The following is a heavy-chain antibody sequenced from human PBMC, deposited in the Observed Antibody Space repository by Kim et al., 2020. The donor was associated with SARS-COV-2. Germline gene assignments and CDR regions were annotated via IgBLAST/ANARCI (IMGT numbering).Heavy chain of an antibody. Sequence: GRSLRLSCAASGFTFSSYGMHWVRQAPGKGLEWVAVIWYDGSNKYYADSVKGRFTISRDNSKNTLYLQMNSLRAEDTAVYYCAKPGRASQWLDYWGQGTL. D-gene: IGHD6-19*01. V-gene: IGHV3-33*06. CDR2: IWYDGSNK. J-gene: IGHJ4*02. CDR3: AKPGRASQWLDY. CDR1: GFTFSSYG.